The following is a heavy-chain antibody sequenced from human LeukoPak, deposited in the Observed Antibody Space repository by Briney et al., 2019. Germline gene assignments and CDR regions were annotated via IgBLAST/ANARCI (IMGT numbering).Heavy chain of an antibody. D-gene: IGHD6-19*01. V-gene: IGHV3-48*01. CDR1: GFTFSSFA. CDR2: ISSSSSTI. Sequence: GGSLRLSCAASGFTFSSFAMSWVRQAPGKGLEWVSYISSSSSTIYYADSVKGRFTISRDNAKNSLYLQMNSLRAEDTAVYYCARDQAVAGSNDAFDIWGQGTMVTVSS. J-gene: IGHJ3*02. CDR3: ARDQAVAGSNDAFDI.